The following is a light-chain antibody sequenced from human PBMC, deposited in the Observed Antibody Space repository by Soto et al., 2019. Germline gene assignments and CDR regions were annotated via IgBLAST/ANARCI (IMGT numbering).Light chain of an antibody. J-gene: IGKJ1*01. Sequence: EIVLTESPYTLAVSPGERATLSCRASQSVSSSLAWYQQKPGLPPRLLIYDASNRAAGIPARFSGSGSGTDFTLTISSLEPEDFAVYYCQQRSDWPAWTFGQGTKVDIK. V-gene: IGKV3-11*01. CDR1: QSVSSS. CDR2: DAS. CDR3: QQRSDWPAWT.